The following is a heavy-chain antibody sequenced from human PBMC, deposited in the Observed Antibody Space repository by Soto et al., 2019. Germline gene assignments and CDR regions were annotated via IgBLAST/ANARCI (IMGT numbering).Heavy chain of an antibody. CDR1: GFSFSCSA. V-gene: IGHV3-73*01. D-gene: IGHD2-2*02. CDR2: IRIKPNNYAT. J-gene: IGHJ6*02. CDR3: TSACGGCTTTRCCTSRGHYFYGMDV. Sequence: GGSRRRSWTASGFSFSCSAIHWVRQASGKGLEWVGRIRIKPNNYATAYDVSVKGRFTISRDDSKNTAYLQMNSLKTEDTAVYSCTSACGGCTTTRCCTSRGHYFYGMDVWGQGTTVTVSS.